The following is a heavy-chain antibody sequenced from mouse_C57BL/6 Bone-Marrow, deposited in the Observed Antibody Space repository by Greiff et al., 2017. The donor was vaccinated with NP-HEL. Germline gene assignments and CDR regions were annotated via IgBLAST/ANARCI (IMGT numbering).Heavy chain of an antibody. Sequence: QVQLQQPGAELVMPGASVKLSCKASGYTFTSYWMHWVKQRPGQGLEWIGEIDPSDSYTNYNQKFKGKSTLTVDKSSSTAYMQLSSLTSEDSAVYYCATYLSMDYWGQGTSVTVSS. CDR2: IDPSDSYT. CDR3: ATYLSMDY. J-gene: IGHJ4*01. D-gene: IGHD5-1*01. CDR1: GYTFTSYW. V-gene: IGHV1-69*01.